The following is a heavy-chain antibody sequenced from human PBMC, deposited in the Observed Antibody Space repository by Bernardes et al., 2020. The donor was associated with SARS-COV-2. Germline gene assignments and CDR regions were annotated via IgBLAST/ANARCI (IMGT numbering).Heavy chain of an antibody. Sequence: ASVKVSCKVSGYTLTELSMHWVRQAPGKGLEWMGGFDPEDGETIYAQKFQGRVTMTEDTSTDTAYMELSSLRSEDTAVYYCATGPPHSSSSLSFVFDIWGQGTMVTVSS. D-gene: IGHD6-6*01. V-gene: IGHV1-24*01. J-gene: IGHJ3*02. CDR3: ATGPPHSSSSLSFVFDI. CDR1: GYTLTELS. CDR2: FDPEDGET.